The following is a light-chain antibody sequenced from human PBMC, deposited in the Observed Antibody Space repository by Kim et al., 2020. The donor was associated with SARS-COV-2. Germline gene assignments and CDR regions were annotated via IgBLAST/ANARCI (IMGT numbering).Light chain of an antibody. CDR3: QAWDSSIYV. Sequence: VSPGQTASITCSGDKLGDRYASWYQQKPGQSPVVVIFRDNRRPSGIPERFSGSNSGNTATLTISGTQAMDEADYYCQAWDSSIYVFGTGTKVTVL. J-gene: IGLJ1*01. V-gene: IGLV3-1*01. CDR1: KLGDRY. CDR2: RDN.